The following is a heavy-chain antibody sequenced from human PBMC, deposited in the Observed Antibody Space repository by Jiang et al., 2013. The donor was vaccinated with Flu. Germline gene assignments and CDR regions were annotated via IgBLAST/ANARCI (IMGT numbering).Heavy chain of an antibody. J-gene: IGHJ3*02. CDR3: ARDPHCSSTSCYGDDAFDI. V-gene: IGHV1-46*03. Sequence: FQGRVTMTRDTSTSTVYMELSSLRSEDTAVYYCARDPHCSSTSCYGDDAFDIWGQGTMVTVSS. D-gene: IGHD2-2*01.